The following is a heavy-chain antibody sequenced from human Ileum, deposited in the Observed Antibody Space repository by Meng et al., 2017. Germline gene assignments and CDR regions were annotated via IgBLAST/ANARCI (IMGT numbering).Heavy chain of an antibody. CDR3: ATPLSGSASVYKGVGS. V-gene: IGHV4-31*03. CDR1: GGSINSGAYY. Sequence: QVQLQESGPGLVKPSQTLSLTCTVSGGSINSGAYYWTWIRQHPGKGLEWIGYIYNGGNTNYNPSLKSRISISLDTSKNQCSLKLSSVTAADTAVYYCATPLSGSASVYKGVGSWGQGTLVTVSS. J-gene: IGHJ5*02. CDR2: IYNGGNT. D-gene: IGHD3-10*01.